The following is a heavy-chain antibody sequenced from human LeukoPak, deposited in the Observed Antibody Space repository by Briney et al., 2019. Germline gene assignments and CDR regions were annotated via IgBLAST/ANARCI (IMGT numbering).Heavy chain of an antibody. J-gene: IGHJ6*02. CDR1: GYTFTSYA. V-gene: IGHV1-3*01. Sequence: ASVKVSCKASGYTFTSYAMHWVRQAPGQRLEWMGWINAGNGNTKYSQKLQGRVTMTTDTSTSTAYMELRSLRSDDTAVYYCAREGGGGYGMDVWGQGTTVTVSS. D-gene: IGHD3-10*01. CDR3: AREGGGGYGMDV. CDR2: INAGNGNT.